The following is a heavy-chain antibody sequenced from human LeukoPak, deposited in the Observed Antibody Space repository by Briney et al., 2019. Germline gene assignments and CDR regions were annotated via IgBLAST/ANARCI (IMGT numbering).Heavy chain of an antibody. D-gene: IGHD1-7*01. CDR3: GRATRYNWNYGDY. Sequence: PGVSLRLSCAASRFVFCSYNMIWLRQAPGKGREGVSYIRSNSATIYYADSVKGRFTISRDNVKNSLYLQMHSLGAEDTAVYYGGRATRYNWNYGDYWGQGNLVTVSS. CDR1: RFVFCSYN. J-gene: IGHJ4*02. CDR2: IRSNSATI. V-gene: IGHV3-48*01.